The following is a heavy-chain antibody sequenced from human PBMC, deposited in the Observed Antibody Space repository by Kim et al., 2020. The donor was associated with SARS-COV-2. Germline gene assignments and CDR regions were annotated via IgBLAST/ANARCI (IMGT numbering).Heavy chain of an antibody. D-gene: IGHD3-22*01. V-gene: IGHV3-23*01. Sequence: YASCVEGRVTIARDDSTNTQYLQRNSLRGEDTAIYYCARAVWYDSGMDVWGQGTPVTVSS. J-gene: IGHJ6*02. CDR3: ARAVWYDSGMDV.